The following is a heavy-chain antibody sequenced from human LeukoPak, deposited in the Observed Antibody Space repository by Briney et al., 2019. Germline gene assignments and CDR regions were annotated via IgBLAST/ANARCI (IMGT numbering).Heavy chain of an antibody. CDR2: VKSDGSDT. CDR3: TTGIGNYYYY. J-gene: IGHJ4*02. CDR1: GFTFSSYS. Sequence: PGGSLRLSCAASGFTFSSYSMNWVRQAPGKELEWVSRVKSDGSDTIYADSVKGRFTISRDNAKNTLYLQMDSLRAEDTAVYYCTTGIGNYYYYWGQGTLVTVAS. V-gene: IGHV3-74*01. D-gene: IGHD3-10*01.